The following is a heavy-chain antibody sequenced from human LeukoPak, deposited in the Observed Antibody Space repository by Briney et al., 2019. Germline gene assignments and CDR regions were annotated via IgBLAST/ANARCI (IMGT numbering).Heavy chain of an antibody. CDR1: GGSVSGYY. Sequence: SETLFLTCTVSGGSVSGYYWSWIRQPPGKGLEWIGYIYYSGSTNYNPSLKSRATISVDTSENQFSLKLTSVTAADTAVYYCARDREYSSSGLVWFDPWGHGILVTVSS. V-gene: IGHV4-59*02. D-gene: IGHD6-6*01. CDR3: ARDREYSSSGLVWFDP. J-gene: IGHJ5*02. CDR2: IYYSGST.